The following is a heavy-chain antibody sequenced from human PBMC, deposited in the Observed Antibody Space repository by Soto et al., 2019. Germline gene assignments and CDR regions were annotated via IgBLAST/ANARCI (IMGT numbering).Heavy chain of an antibody. CDR1: GGSISSSSYC. D-gene: IGHD1-7*01. Sequence: SETLSLTCTVSGGSISSSSYCWGWIRQPPGKGLEWIGSIYYSGSTYYNPSLKSRVTISVDTSKNQFSLKLSSVTAADTAVYYCARLTGTYNWFDPWGQGTLVTVSS. CDR3: ARLTGTYNWFDP. CDR2: IYYSGST. J-gene: IGHJ5*02. V-gene: IGHV4-39*01.